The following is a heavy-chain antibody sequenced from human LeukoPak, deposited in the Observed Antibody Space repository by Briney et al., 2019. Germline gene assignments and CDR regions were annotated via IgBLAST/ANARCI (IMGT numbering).Heavy chain of an antibody. V-gene: IGHV4-30-4*01. CDR1: GGSISSGDYY. CDR3: ARGRGFGGFPGY. CDR2: IYYSGST. D-gene: IGHD3-10*01. J-gene: IGHJ4*02. Sequence: PSETLSLTCTVSGGSISSGDYYWSWIRQPPGKGLEWIGYIYYSGSTYYNPSLKSRVTISVDTSKNQFSLKLSSVTAADTAVYYCARGRGFGGFPGYWGQGTLVTVSS.